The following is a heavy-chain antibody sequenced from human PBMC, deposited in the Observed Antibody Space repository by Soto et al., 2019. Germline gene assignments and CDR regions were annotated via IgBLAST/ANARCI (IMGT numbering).Heavy chain of an antibody. V-gene: IGHV3-53*01. CDR3: ARDRVESGYPEYFQH. CDR2: IYSGGST. Sequence: EVQLVESGGGLIQPGGSLRLSCAASGFTVSSNYMSWVRQAPGKGLEWVSGIYSGGSTYYADSVKGRFTISRDNSKNTLYLQMNSLRAEATAVYYCARDRVESGYPEYFQHWGQGTLVTVSS. D-gene: IGHD3-22*01. CDR1: GFTVSSNY. J-gene: IGHJ1*01.